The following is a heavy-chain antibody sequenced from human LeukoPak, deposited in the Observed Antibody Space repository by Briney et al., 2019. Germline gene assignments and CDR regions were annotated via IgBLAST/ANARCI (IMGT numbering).Heavy chain of an antibody. Sequence: PGGSLRLSCAASGFTFSSYAMSWVRQAPGKGLEWVSAISGSGGSTYYADSVKGRFTISRDNSKNTLYLQMNSLRAEDTAVYYCAKPYYCGSGSDNPSGDNWGQGTLVAVSS. CDR2: ISGSGGST. J-gene: IGHJ4*02. D-gene: IGHD3-10*01. CDR3: AKPYYCGSGSDNPSGDN. V-gene: IGHV3-23*01. CDR1: GFTFSSYA.